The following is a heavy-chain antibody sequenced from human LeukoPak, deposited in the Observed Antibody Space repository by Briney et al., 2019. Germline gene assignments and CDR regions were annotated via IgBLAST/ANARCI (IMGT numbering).Heavy chain of an antibody. D-gene: IGHD6-6*01. V-gene: IGHV3-23*01. Sequence: GGSLRLSCAASGFTLSNSAMSWVRQAPGKGLEWVSGFSGPGKTYYADSVKGRFTISRDTSKSTLYLQINSLRAEDTAVYYCAKAWWSTSSGGDSFGIWGQGAMVTVSS. J-gene: IGHJ3*02. CDR3: AKAWWSTSSGGDSFGI. CDR1: GFTLSNSA. CDR2: FSGPGKT.